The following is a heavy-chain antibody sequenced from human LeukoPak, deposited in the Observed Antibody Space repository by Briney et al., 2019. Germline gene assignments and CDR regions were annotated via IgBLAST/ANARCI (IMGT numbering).Heavy chain of an antibody. D-gene: IGHD2-2*01. V-gene: IGHV4-38-2*02. Sequence: SETLSLTCTVSGYSISSSYYWGWIRQPPGKGLEWIGSIYYSGSTYYNPSLKSRVTISVDTSKNQFSLKLSSVTAADTAVYYCARVVPAAEYYYYYYYMDVWGKGTTVTVSS. CDR2: IYYSGST. J-gene: IGHJ6*03. CDR3: ARVVPAAEYYYYYYYMDV. CDR1: GYSISSSYY.